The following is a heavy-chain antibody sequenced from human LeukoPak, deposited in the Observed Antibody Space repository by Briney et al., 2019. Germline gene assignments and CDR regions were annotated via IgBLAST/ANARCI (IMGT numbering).Heavy chain of an antibody. CDR2: ISSSSSYI. D-gene: IGHD3-3*01. V-gene: IGHV3-21*01. CDR3: ARMGTEDFWSGYSPYYYYYYMDV. Sequence: PGGSLRLSCAASGFTFSSYSMNWVRQAPGKGLEWVSSISSSSSYIYYADSVKGRFTISRDNAKNSLYLQMNSLRAEDTAVYYCARMGTEDFWSGYSPYYYYYYMDVWGKGTTVTVSS. J-gene: IGHJ6*03. CDR1: GFTFSSYS.